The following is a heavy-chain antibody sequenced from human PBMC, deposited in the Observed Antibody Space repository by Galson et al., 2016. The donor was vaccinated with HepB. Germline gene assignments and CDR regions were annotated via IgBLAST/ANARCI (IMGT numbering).Heavy chain of an antibody. V-gene: IGHV4-59*01. CDR3: ARGTVRGVVRGGMDV. Sequence: LRLSCAASGFNFADYYMAWIRQSPGKGLECVGYIYYTGTTKNNLSLKSRVTISVDASRNHTSLNLTSVTAADTAIYYCARGTVRGVVRGGMDVWGQGTTVIVSS. J-gene: IGHJ6*02. D-gene: IGHD3-10*01. CDR2: IYYTGTT. CDR1: GFNFADYY.